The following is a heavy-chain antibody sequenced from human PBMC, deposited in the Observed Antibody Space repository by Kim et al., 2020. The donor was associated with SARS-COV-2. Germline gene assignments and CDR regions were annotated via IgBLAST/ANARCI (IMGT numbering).Heavy chain of an antibody. Sequence: SETLSLTCAVSGGSISSSNWWSWVRQPPGKGLEWIGEIYHSGSTNYNPSLKSRVTISVDKSKNQFSLKLSSVTAADTAVYYCASYVGVRVKYAFDIWGQGTMVTVSS. CDR1: GGSISSSNW. D-gene: IGHD3-10*01. CDR3: ASYVGVRVKYAFDI. J-gene: IGHJ3*02. CDR2: IYHSGST. V-gene: IGHV4-4*02.